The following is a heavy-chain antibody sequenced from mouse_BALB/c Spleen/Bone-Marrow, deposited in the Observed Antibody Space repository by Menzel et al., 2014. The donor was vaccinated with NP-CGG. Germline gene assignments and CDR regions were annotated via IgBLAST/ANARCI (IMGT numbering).Heavy chain of an antibody. Sequence: VQLKQSGPELEKPGASVRISCKASGYSFTGYNMNWVKQSNGKSLEWIGNIDPYYGGISYNRKFKDKATLTVDKSSSTAYMQLKSLTSEDSAVYYCARSIEYRPLTYWGQGTLVTVSA. CDR3: ARSIEYRPLTY. D-gene: IGHD2-14*01. J-gene: IGHJ3*01. CDR2: IDPYYGGI. V-gene: IGHV1-39*01. CDR1: GYSFTGYN.